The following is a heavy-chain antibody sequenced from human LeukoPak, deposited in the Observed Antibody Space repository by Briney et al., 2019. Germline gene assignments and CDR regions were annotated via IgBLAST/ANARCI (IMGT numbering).Heavy chain of an antibody. V-gene: IGHV4-39*07. CDR1: GGSISRSRDY. Sequence: SETLSLTCTVSGGSISRSRDYWGWIRQPPGKGLEWIGSIYYSGSTYYNPSLKSRVTISGDTSKNRFSLKLSSVTAADTAMYYCARASGWYLGTFDYWGQGTLVTVSS. J-gene: IGHJ4*02. CDR2: IYYSGST. D-gene: IGHD6-19*01. CDR3: ARASGWYLGTFDY.